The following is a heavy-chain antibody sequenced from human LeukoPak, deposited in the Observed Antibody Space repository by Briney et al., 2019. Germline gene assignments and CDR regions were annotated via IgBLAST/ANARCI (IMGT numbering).Heavy chain of an antibody. CDR1: GYSISSSYY. D-gene: IGHD6-19*01. J-gene: IGHJ4*02. CDR2: IYHSGST. CDR3: ARGGIAVAVSFDY. Sequence: SETLSLTCAVSGYSISSSYYWGWIRQPPGKGLEWIGSIYHSGSTYYNPSLKSRVTISVDTSKNQFSLKLSSVTAADTAVYYCARGGIAVAVSFDYWGQGTLVTVSS. V-gene: IGHV4-38-2*01.